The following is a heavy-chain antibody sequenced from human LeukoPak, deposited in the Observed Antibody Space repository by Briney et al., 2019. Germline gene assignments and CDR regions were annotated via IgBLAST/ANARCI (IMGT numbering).Heavy chain of an antibody. CDR3: ARGGSSGYDPFDY. CDR1: GGSINSYH. Sequence: AETLSLTCTVSGGSINSYHRSWIRQPPGKGREWIGYIFYSGNTNYNPSLKSRVTISVDTSKNQFSLKLSSVIAADTAVYYCARGGSSGYDPFDYWGQGTLVTVSS. CDR2: IFYSGNT. D-gene: IGHD5-12*01. V-gene: IGHV4-59*01. J-gene: IGHJ4*02.